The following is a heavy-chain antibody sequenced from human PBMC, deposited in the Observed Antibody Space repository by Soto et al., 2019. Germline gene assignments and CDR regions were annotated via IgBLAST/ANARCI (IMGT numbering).Heavy chain of an antibody. Sequence: ASVKVSCKASGYTFTSYGISWVRQAPGQGLEWMGWISAYNGNTNYAQKLQGRVTMTTDTSTSTAYMELRSLRSDDTAVYYCARGSTAITTVTTYAFYIWGQGTMVTVSS. J-gene: IGHJ3*02. CDR2: ISAYNGNT. V-gene: IGHV1-18*01. CDR3: ARGSTAITTVTTYAFYI. D-gene: IGHD4-17*01. CDR1: GYTFTSYG.